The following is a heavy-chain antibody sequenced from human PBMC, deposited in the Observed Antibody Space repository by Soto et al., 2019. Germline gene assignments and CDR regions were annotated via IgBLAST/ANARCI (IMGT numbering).Heavy chain of an antibody. Sequence: EVQLVETGGGLIQPGGSLRLSCAASGFTVSSNYMSWVRQAPGKGLEWVSVIYSGGSTYYADSVKGRFTISRDNSKNTLYLQMNSLRAEDTAVYYGARGGGSQPHDYDCGMDVWGQGTTVTVSS. CDR1: GFTVSSNY. CDR2: IYSGGST. D-gene: IGHD1-26*01. V-gene: IGHV3-53*02. CDR3: ARGGGSQPHDYDCGMDV. J-gene: IGHJ6*02.